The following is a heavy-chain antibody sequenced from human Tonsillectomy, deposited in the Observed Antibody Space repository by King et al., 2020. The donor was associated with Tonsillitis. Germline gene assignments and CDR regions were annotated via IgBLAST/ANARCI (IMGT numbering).Heavy chain of an antibody. Sequence: VQLVESGGGLIQPGGSLRLSCAAPGFTVSSNYMSWGRQAPGKGLERGSVIYSVCSTYYADSVKGRFTISRENSKNTLYLQMNSLRAEDTAVYYCARDVAAAGFLWDWGQGTLVTVSS. CDR2: IYSVCST. D-gene: IGHD6-13*01. J-gene: IGHJ4*02. CDR3: ARDVAAAGFLWD. V-gene: IGHV3-53*01. CDR1: GFTVSSNY.